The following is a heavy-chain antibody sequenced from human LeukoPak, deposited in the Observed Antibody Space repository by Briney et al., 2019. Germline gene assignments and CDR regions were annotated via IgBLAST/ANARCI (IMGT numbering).Heavy chain of an antibody. CDR3: ARDRDILTGYYITNAFDI. Sequence: GGSLRLSCAASGFTFSSYSMNWVRQAPGKGLEWVSSISSSSSSYIYYADSVKGRFTISRDNAKNSLYLQMNSLRAEDTAVYYCARDRDILTGYYITNAFDIWGQGTMVTVSS. J-gene: IGHJ3*02. CDR2: ISSSSSSYI. CDR1: GFTFSSYS. V-gene: IGHV3-21*01. D-gene: IGHD3-9*01.